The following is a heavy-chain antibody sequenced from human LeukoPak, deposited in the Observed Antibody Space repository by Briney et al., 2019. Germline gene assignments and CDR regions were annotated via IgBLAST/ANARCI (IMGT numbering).Heavy chain of an antibody. CDR1: GFTFTSYG. V-gene: IGHV3-23*01. D-gene: IGHD6-25*01. CDR2: ISGSGGTT. Sequence: GGTLRLSCAASGFTFTSYGMSWVRQAPGQGLEWVSAISGSGGTTYYADSVKGRFTISRDNSKNTLYLQMNSLRAEDAAVYYCAKEGPKSIAATGYYMHVWGKGTTVTISS. CDR3: AKEGPKSIAATGYYMHV. J-gene: IGHJ6*03.